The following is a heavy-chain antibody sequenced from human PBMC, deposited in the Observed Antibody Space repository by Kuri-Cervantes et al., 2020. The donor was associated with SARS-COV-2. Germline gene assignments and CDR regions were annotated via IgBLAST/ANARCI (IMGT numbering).Heavy chain of an antibody. D-gene: IGHD5-18*01. V-gene: IGHV3-33*01. CDR1: GFSFSTYG. Sequence: LSLTCAASGFSFSTYGIHRVRQAPGKGLQWVAVIWYDGSNKYYADSVKGRFTISREDSKNTVYLEMNSLRVDDTAMYYCARDQGADTDMVGFDYWGQGTPVTVSS. CDR3: ARDQGADTDMVGFDY. CDR2: IWYDGSNK. J-gene: IGHJ4*02.